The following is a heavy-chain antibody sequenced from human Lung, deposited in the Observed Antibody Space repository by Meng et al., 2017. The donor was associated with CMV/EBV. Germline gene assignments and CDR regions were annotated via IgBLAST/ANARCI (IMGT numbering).Heavy chain of an antibody. CDR1: GFTVSRNY. D-gene: IGHD2-2*03. J-gene: IGHJ6*02. V-gene: IGHV3-66*02. CDR3: ARSIGYCSSISCYPEDSGYYYCGMAV. CDR2: IDTGGST. Sequence: GESLKISCAASGFTVSRNYMNWVRQAPGKGLEWVSLIDTGGSTYYADSVKGRLTISRDNSKNTLYFEMNSLRVEDTAVYYCARSIGYCSSISCYPEDSGYYYCGMAVWGQGXTVTVSS.